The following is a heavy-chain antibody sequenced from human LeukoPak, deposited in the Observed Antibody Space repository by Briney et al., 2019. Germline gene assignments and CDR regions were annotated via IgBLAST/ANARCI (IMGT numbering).Heavy chain of an antibody. CDR3: ARDGSDAFDEIDL. CDR2: VYYTGST. CDR1: GGSMNSSSYY. Sequence: SETLSLTCSVSGGSMNSSSYYWAWIRQPPGKGLEWIGNVYYTGSTYYKSSLKSRVTISLDMSKTHFSLKLSSVTAADTAVYFCARDGSDAFDEIDLWGQGTLVTVSS. J-gene: IGHJ4*02. V-gene: IGHV4-39*07. D-gene: IGHD3-9*01.